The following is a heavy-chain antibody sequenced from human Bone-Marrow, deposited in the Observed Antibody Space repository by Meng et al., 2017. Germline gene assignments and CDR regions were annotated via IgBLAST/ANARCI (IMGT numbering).Heavy chain of an antibody. CDR2: ISYDGSNK. D-gene: IGHD3-22*01. Sequence: GGSLRLSCAASEFSINTYALHWVRQAPGKGLEWVAVISYDGSNKYYADSVKGRFTISRDNSKNTLYMQMNTLRAEDTAVYYCASGDHYDNSGYAHYYHGMDVWGQGTTVTVSS. V-gene: IGHV3-30*04. J-gene: IGHJ6*02. CDR3: ASGDHYDNSGYAHYYHGMDV. CDR1: EFSINTYA.